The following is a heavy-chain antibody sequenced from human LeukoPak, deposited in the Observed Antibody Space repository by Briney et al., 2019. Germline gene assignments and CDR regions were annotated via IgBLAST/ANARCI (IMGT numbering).Heavy chain of an antibody. Sequence: ASVKVSCKASGYTFTIFYMHWVRQAPGQGLEWMGIINPSGGSTSYAQNIQGRVTMTRDTSTSTVYMELSSLRSEDTAVYYCAREFYYGSGSYRYFDNWGQGTLVTVSS. V-gene: IGHV1-46*01. CDR3: AREFYYGSGSYRYFDN. CDR1: GYTFTIFY. CDR2: INPSGGST. J-gene: IGHJ4*02. D-gene: IGHD3-10*01.